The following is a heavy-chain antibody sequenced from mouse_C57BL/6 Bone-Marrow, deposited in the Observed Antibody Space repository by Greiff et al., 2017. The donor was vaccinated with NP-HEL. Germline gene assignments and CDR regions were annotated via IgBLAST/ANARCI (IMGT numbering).Heavy chain of an antibody. Sequence: QVQLQQSGAELVKPGASVKMSCKASGYTFTSYWITWVKQRPGQGLEWIGDIYPGSGSTNYNEKFKSKATLTVDTSSSTAYMQLSSLTSEDSAVYYCARSGIYYDYLDYWGQGTTLTVSS. J-gene: IGHJ2*01. CDR1: GYTFTSYW. V-gene: IGHV1-55*01. CDR2: IYPGSGST. D-gene: IGHD2-4*01. CDR3: ARSGIYYDYLDY.